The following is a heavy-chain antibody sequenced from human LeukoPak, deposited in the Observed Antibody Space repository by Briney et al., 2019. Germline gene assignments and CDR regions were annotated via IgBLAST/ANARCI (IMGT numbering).Heavy chain of an antibody. CDR2: IYYSGST. CDR1: GGSISSGDYY. Sequence: SQILSLTCTVSGGSISSGDYYWSWIRQPPGKGLEWIGYIYYSGSTYYNPSLKSRVTLSVDTSKHQFSLKLSSVTAADTSVYYCARLATYCSSASCYRHFDYWGQGTLVTVSS. J-gene: IGHJ4*02. V-gene: IGHV4-30-4*08. CDR3: ARLATYCSSASCYRHFDY. D-gene: IGHD2-2*02.